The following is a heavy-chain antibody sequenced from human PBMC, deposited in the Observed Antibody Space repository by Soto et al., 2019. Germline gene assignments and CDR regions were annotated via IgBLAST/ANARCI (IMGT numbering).Heavy chain of an antibody. D-gene: IGHD6-13*01. V-gene: IGHV1-69*12. CDR1: GGTFSNYA. Sequence: QVQLVQSGAEVKKPGSSVKVSCKASGGTFSNYAISWVRQAPGQGLEWMGGITPIFGTTNYAQRFQGGVTITADESTSTAYMELSSLRSEDTAVYYCARVSSSWYKDYFDYWGQGTLVTVSS. CDR2: ITPIFGTT. CDR3: ARVSSSWYKDYFDY. J-gene: IGHJ4*02.